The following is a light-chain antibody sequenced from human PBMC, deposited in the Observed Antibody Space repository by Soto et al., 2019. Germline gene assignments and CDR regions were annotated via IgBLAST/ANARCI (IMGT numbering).Light chain of an antibody. CDR3: QSYDSSLSGWV. CDR2: GNS. CDR1: SSNIGAGYD. J-gene: IGLJ3*02. V-gene: IGLV1-40*01. Sequence: QSVLTQPPSVSGAPGQRVTISCTGSSSNIGAGYDVHWYQQLPGTAPKLLIYGNSNRPSGVPDRFSCSKSGTSASLAITGLQDEDEADYYCQSYDSSLSGWVFCGGTKLTVL.